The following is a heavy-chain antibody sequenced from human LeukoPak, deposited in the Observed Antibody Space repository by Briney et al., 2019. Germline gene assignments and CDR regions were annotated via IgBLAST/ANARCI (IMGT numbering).Heavy chain of an antibody. CDR1: GFTFSSYE. J-gene: IGHJ4*02. V-gene: IGHV3-48*03. CDR3: ARVSRLVGAPFDY. Sequence: GGSLRLSCAASGFTFSSYEINWVRQAPGKGLEWVSYMSRSDSTKYYADSVKGRFTISRDNAKNSLYLQMNSLRAEDTAVYYCARVSRLVGAPFDYWGQGTLVTVSS. CDR2: MSRSDSTK. D-gene: IGHD1-26*01.